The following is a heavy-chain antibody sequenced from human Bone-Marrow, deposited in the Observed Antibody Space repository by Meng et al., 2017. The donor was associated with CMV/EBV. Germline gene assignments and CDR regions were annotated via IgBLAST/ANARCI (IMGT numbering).Heavy chain of an antibody. D-gene: IGHD3-3*01. CDR2: INDNGSKT. CDR3: AREDWNDYLTWFDP. J-gene: IGHJ5*02. Sequence: SGFTFSSYWRYWIRQVPGKGLVWVSRINDNGSKTSHADSVKGRFSISRDNARNTVYLQMNSLRAEDTAVYYCAREDWNDYLTWFDPWGQGTLVTVSS. CDR1: GFTFSSYW. V-gene: IGHV3-74*01.